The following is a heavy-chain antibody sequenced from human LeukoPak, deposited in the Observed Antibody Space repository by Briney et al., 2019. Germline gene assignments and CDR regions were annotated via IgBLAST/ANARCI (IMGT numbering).Heavy chain of an antibody. D-gene: IGHD2/OR15-2a*01. CDR3: ARSNYDSTTFYYHLDL. J-gene: IGHJ5*02. CDR1: GFTFSSYW. Sequence: GGSLRLSCAASGFTFSSYWMHWVRHAPGKWPVFVSRVDVHGQGTAYADSVKGRFTISRDNAKNTLSLQMNSLSAEDTAVYYCARSNYDSTTFYYHLDLWGQGTLVTVSS. V-gene: IGHV3-74*01. CDR2: VDVHGQGT.